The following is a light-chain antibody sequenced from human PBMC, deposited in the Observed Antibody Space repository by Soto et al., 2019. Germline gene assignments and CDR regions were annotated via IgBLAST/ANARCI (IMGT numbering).Light chain of an antibody. Sequence: QSALTQPASVSGSPGQSITISCTGTSSDVGSNNLVSWYQQHPGKAPKVMIYEGSKGPSGVSNRFSGYKSGNTASLTISGVQAEAEAEYSCCSYAGSAVPFGGGTKLTVL. CDR1: SSDVGSNNL. V-gene: IGLV2-23*01. CDR3: CSYAGSAVP. CDR2: EGS. J-gene: IGLJ2*01.